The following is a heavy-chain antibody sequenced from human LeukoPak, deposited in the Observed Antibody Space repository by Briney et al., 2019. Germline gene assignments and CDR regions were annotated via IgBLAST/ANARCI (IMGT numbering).Heavy chain of an antibody. D-gene: IGHD2-15*01. CDR2: ISAYNGNT. J-gene: IGHJ4*02. Sequence: AAVKVSCKASGYTFTSYSISWVRQAPGQGLEWMGWISAYNGNTIYAQKVKGRVTMTTGTSTSTAYMELRSLKSGDTAVYYCARASYCSGGSCSSDYWGQGTLVTVSP. CDR3: ARASYCSGGSCSSDY. CDR1: GYTFTSYS. V-gene: IGHV1-18*01.